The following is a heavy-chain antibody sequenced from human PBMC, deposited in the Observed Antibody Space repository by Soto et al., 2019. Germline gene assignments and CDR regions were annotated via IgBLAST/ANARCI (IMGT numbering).Heavy chain of an antibody. V-gene: IGHV4-61*01. Sequence: QVQLQESGPGLVKPSETLSLTCTVSGGSVSSGSYYWSWIRQPPGKGLEWIGYLYYSGSTNYNPSRKSRVTISVDTSKNQFSLKLSSVTAADTAVYYCARERKNYCGRDCPVIDYWGQGTLVTVSS. D-gene: IGHD2-21*02. CDR3: ARERKNYCGRDCPVIDY. J-gene: IGHJ4*02. CDR2: LYYSGST. CDR1: GGSVSSGSYY.